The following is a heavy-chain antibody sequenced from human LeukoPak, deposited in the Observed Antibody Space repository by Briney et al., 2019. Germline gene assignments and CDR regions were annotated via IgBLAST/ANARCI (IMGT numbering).Heavy chain of an antibody. D-gene: IGHD4-23*01. J-gene: IGHJ5*02. Sequence: GASLQISCKGSGYSFTSYWIGWVRQLPGKGLEWMGIIYPGDSDTRYSPSFQGQVTISADKSISTAYLQWSSLKASDTAMYYCARVPDYGGNFRFDPWGQGTLVTVSS. CDR2: IYPGDSDT. V-gene: IGHV5-51*01. CDR1: GYSFTSYW. CDR3: ARVPDYGGNFRFDP.